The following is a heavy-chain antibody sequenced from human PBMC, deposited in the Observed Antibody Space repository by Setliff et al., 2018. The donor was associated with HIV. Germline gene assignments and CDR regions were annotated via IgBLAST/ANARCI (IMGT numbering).Heavy chain of an antibody. CDR2: INHRGST. Sequence: PSETLSLTCAVYGGSFSDYYWTWIRQSPGKGLEWIGEINHRGSTTYNPSLKSRVTVSVDTSKNQFSLKWGSVTAADTAVYYCARESPSSSWFYLDFWGQGTLVTVSS. J-gene: IGHJ4*02. D-gene: IGHD6-13*01. CDR1: GGSFSDYY. CDR3: ARESPSSSWFYLDF. V-gene: IGHV4-34*01.